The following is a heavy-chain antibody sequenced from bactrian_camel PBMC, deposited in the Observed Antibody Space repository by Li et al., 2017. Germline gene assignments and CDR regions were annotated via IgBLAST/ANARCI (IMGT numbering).Heavy chain of an antibody. D-gene: IGHD3*01. J-gene: IGHJ4*01. Sequence: HVQLVESGGGSVEAGGSLRLSCAASGHTFNNNCLGWSRQAPGKEREGVASIYTGDGTTAYADSVKGRFTVFKGNAGKTLYLQMNSLRPEDTAMYYCAAVAEGRTVEGGVSLWTLFESGYWGQGTQVTVS. CDR2: IYTGDGTT. CDR1: GHTFNNNC. V-gene: IGHV3S54*01. CDR3: AAVAEGRTVEGGVSLWTLFESGY.